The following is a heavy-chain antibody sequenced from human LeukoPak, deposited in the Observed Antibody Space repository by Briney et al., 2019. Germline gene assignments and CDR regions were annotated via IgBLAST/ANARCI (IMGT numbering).Heavy chain of an antibody. V-gene: IGHV1-2*02. J-gene: IGHJ4*02. CDR2: INPNSGGT. Sequence: ASVKVSCKASGYIFTGYYMHWVRQAPGQGLEWMGWINPNSGGTTYAQKFQGRVTMTRDTSITTASVELSGLRSDDTAVYYCARVADSGWYVDYWGQGTLVTVSS. D-gene: IGHD6-19*01. CDR1: GYIFTGYY. CDR3: ARVADSGWYVDY.